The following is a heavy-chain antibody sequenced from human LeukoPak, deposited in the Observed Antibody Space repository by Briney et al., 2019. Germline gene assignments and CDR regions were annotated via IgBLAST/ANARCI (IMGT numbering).Heavy chain of an antibody. J-gene: IGHJ4*02. D-gene: IGHD3-22*01. CDR3: ARVPYGYGSSGSD. V-gene: IGHV3-7*01. CDR2: IKQDGSEK. Sequence: GGSLRLSCAASGFNFSNYGMHWVRQPPGKGLEWVANIKQDGSEKYYVDSVKGRFTISRDNAKNSLYLQMNSLRAEDTAVYYCARVPYGYGSSGSDWGQGTLVTVSS. CDR1: GFNFSNYG.